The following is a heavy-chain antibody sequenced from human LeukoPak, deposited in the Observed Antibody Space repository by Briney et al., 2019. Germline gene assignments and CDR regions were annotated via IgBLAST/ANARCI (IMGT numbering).Heavy chain of an antibody. CDR2: ISSSSSYI. CDR1: GFTFSSYS. Sequence: GGSLGLSCVASGFTFSSYSMNWVRQAPGEGLEWVSSISSSSSYIYYADSVKGRFTISRDNAKNSLYLQMNSLRAEDTAVYYCARDYASSLPYYYYGMDAWGQGTTVTVSS. J-gene: IGHJ6*02. CDR3: ARDYASSLPYYYYGMDA. V-gene: IGHV3-21*01. D-gene: IGHD3-16*01.